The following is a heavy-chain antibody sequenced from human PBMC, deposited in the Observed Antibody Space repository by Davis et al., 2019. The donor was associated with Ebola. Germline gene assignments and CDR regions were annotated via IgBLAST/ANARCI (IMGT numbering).Heavy chain of an antibody. D-gene: IGHD6-6*01. CDR3: AKADSYSSSSWDY. V-gene: IGHV3-9*01. CDR2: ISWNSGSI. CDR1: GFTFDDYA. J-gene: IGHJ4*02. Sequence: PGGSLRLSCAASGFTFDDYAMHWVRQAPGKGLEWVSGISWNSGSIGYADSVKGRFTISRDNSKNTLYLQMNSLRAEDTAVYYCAKADSYSSSSWDYWGQGTLVTVSS.